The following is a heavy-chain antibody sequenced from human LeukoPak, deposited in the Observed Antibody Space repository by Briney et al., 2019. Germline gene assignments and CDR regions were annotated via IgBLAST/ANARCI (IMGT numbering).Heavy chain of an antibody. D-gene: IGHD3-16*01. CDR2: IWYDGSNK. V-gene: IGHV3-33*01. J-gene: IGHJ6*02. CDR3: ARDREEKARIGGMDV. CDR1: GFTFSSYG. Sequence: GGSLRLSCAASGFTFSSYGMHWVRQAPGKGPEWVAVIWYDGSNKYYADSVKGRFTISRDNAKNSLYLQMNSLRAEDTAIYYCARDREEKARIGGMDVWGQGTTVIVSS.